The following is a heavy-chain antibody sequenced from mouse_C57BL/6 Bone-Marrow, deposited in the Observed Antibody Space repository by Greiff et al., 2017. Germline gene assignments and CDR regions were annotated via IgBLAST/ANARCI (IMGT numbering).Heavy chain of an antibody. J-gene: IGHJ3*01. CDR3: VCSPLYYGNPWFAY. Sequence: VQLKESGAELAKPGASVKLSCKASGYTFTSYWMHWVKQRPGQGLEWIGYINPSSGYTKYNQKFKDKATLTADKSSCTAYMQLSSLTYEDSAVYYCVCSPLYYGNPWFAYWGQGTLVTVSA. V-gene: IGHV1-7*01. CDR2: INPSSGYT. CDR1: GYTFTSYW. D-gene: IGHD2-1*01.